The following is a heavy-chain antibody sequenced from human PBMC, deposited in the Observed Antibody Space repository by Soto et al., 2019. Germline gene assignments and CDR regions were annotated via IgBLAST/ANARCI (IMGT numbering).Heavy chain of an antibody. Sequence: QITLKESGPTLVKPTQTLTLTCTYSGFSLRTTGVGVGWIRQPPGKALEWLGIIYWNEDKRYSPSLKNRFTLTSDISQSQVVLTMTNMDPVDTATYYCAHTWGLPFDYWGQGTLVIVSS. CDR1: GFSLRTTGVG. D-gene: IGHD3-16*01. V-gene: IGHV2-5*01. CDR2: IYWNEDK. J-gene: IGHJ4*02. CDR3: AHTWGLPFDY.